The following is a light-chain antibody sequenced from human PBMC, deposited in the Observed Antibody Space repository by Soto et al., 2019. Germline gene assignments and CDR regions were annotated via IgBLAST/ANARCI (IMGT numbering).Light chain of an antibody. V-gene: IGKV1-8*01. CDR3: QQYYSYSPWT. J-gene: IGKJ1*01. Sequence: AIRMTQSPSSFSASTGDRVTITCRARQGIRSYLAWYQQKPGKAPKLLIYAASTLQSGVPSRFSGSGSGTDFTLTISCLQSEDFATYYCQQYYSYSPWTFDQGTKVDIK. CDR2: AAS. CDR1: QGIRSY.